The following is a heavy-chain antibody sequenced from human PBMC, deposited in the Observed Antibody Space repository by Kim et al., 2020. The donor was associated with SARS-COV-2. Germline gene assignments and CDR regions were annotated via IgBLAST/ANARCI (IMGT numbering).Heavy chain of an antibody. CDR1: GYNFISSW. V-gene: IGHV5-51*01. CDR2: IYPRDSDT. Sequence: GESLKISCKASGYNFISSWIGWVSQMPGKGLECMGIIYPRDSDTRYSPSFQGQVTISADKSTSTAYLQWNSLKASDTAMYYCARRTDYFDYWGQGTQVTVSS. J-gene: IGHJ4*02. CDR3: ARRTDYFDY.